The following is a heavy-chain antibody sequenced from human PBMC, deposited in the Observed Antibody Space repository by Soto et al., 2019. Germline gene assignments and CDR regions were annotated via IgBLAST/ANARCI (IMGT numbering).Heavy chain of an antibody. CDR3: ARRKAAAPFDY. CDR2: IYYSGST. CDR1: GGSISSGGYY. Sequence: SETLSLTCTVSGGSISSGGYYWSWIRQHPGKGLEWIGYIYYSGSTYYNPSLKSRVTISVDTSKNQFSLKLSSVTAADTAVYYCARRKAAAPFDYWGQGTLVTVSS. J-gene: IGHJ4*02. V-gene: IGHV4-31*03. D-gene: IGHD6-13*01.